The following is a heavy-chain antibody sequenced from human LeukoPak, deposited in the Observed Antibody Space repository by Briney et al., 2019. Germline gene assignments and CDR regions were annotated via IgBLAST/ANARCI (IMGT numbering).Heavy chain of an antibody. D-gene: IGHD3/OR15-3a*01. V-gene: IGHV3-66*03. Sequence: GGSLRLSCAVSGFRASDYYMSWVRQAPGKGLEWVGLIRDSGEAFYTDFVRGRFAISRDESENTLYLQMNSLRVEDTAVYFCARDRAALQDWVEFDPWGQGTPVIVSS. CDR1: GFRASDYY. J-gene: IGHJ5*02. CDR2: IRDSGEA. CDR3: ARDRAALQDWVEFDP.